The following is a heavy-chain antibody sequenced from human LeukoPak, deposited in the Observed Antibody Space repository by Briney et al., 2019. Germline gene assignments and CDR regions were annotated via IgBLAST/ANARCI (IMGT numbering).Heavy chain of an antibody. V-gene: IGHV4-61*01. CDR3: ASAYGSGSYSLDY. CDR1: GGSISSSSYY. J-gene: IGHJ4*02. CDR2: IYYSGST. D-gene: IGHD3-10*01. Sequence: PSETLSLTCTVSGGSISSSSYYWSWIRQPPGKGLEWIGYIYYSGSTNYNPSLKSRVTISVDTSKNQFSLKLSSVTAADTAVYYCASAYGSGSYSLDYWGQGTLVTVSS.